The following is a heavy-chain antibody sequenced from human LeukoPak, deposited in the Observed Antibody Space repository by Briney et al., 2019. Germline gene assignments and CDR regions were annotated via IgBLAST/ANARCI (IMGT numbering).Heavy chain of an antibody. CDR3: ARALWIQLWLEGPFDY. V-gene: IGHV3-7*01. CDR2: IKQDGSEK. J-gene: IGHJ4*02. CDR1: GFTFSSYW. Sequence: GGSLRLSCAASGFTFSSYWMSWVRQAPGKGLEWVANIKQDGSEKYYVDSVKGRFTISRDNAKNSLYLQMNSLRAEDTAVYYCARALWIQLWLEGPFDYWGQGTLVTVSS. D-gene: IGHD5-18*01.